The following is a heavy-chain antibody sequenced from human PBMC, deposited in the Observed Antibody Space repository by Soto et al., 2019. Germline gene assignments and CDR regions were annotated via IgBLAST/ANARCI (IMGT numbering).Heavy chain of an antibody. CDR3: ARGIQLGSLDY. CDR1: GFTFSSYG. Sequence: LRLSCAASGFTFSSYGMHWVRQAPGKGLEWVAVIWYDRSNKYYVDSVKGRFTISRDNSKNTLYLQMNSLRVEDTAVYYCARGIQLGSLDYWGQGTLVTVSS. V-gene: IGHV3-33*01. J-gene: IGHJ4*02. D-gene: IGHD5-18*01. CDR2: IWYDRSNK.